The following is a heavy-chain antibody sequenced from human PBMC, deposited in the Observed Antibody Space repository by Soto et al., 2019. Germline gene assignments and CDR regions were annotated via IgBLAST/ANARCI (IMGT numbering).Heavy chain of an antibody. CDR2: IYYSGST. J-gene: IGHJ5*02. Sequence: SETLSLTCTVSGGSVSSGSYYWSWIRQPPGKGLEWIGYIYYSGSTNYNPSLKSRVTISVDTSKNQFSPKLSSVTAADTAAYYCARYSGYDFWFDPWGQGTLVTVSS. V-gene: IGHV4-61*01. CDR3: ARYSGYDFWFDP. D-gene: IGHD5-12*01. CDR1: GGSVSSGSYY.